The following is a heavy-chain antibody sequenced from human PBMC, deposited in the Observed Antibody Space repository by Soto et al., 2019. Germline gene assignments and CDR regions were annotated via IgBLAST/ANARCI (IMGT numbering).Heavy chain of an antibody. Sequence: GGSLRLSCAASGFTFSSYAMSWVRQAPGKGLEWVSAISGSGGSTYYADSVKGRFTISRDNSKNTLYLQMNSLRAEDTAVYYCAKDFKDRGYDFWSGLPYYFDYWGQGTLVTVSS. J-gene: IGHJ4*02. CDR3: AKDFKDRGYDFWSGLPYYFDY. CDR2: ISGSGGST. CDR1: GFTFSSYA. D-gene: IGHD3-3*01. V-gene: IGHV3-23*01.